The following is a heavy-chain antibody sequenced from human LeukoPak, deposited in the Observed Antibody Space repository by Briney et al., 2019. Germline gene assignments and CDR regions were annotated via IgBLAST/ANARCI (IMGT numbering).Heavy chain of an antibody. J-gene: IGHJ4*02. CDR3: ARDSGWYDRVGVDY. Sequence: SETLSLTCTVSSGSISNYHWSWIRQPAGKGLEWIGRIYSSGSTNYNPSLKSRVTMSVDTSKNQFSLKLSSVTAADTAVYYCARDSGWYDRVGVDYWGQGTLVTVSS. CDR1: SGSISNYH. D-gene: IGHD6-19*01. V-gene: IGHV4-4*07. CDR2: IYSSGST.